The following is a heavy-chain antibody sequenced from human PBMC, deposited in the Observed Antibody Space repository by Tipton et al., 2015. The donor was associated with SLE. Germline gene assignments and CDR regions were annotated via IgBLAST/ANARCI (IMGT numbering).Heavy chain of an antibody. D-gene: IGHD6-6*01. CDR1: GGSISSDDYY. Sequence: TLSLTCTVSGGSISSDDYYWTWIRQHPGKGLEWIGHMSYSGSTYYNPSLKSRITISVDMSKNQFSLSLNSVTAADTAVYYCARASSIAARYFYYYMDVWGKGTAVAVSS. CDR2: MSYSGST. J-gene: IGHJ6*03. CDR3: ARASSIAARYFYYYMDV. V-gene: IGHV4-31*03.